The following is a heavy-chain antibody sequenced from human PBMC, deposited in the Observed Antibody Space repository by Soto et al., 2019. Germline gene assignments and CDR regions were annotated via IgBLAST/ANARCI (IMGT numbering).Heavy chain of an antibody. CDR2: ISYDGSNK. CDR3: AKGNGDYSNYGMDV. D-gene: IGHD4-4*01. CDR1: GFTFSSYG. V-gene: IGHV3-30*18. Sequence: GGSLRLSCAASGFTFSSYGMHWVRQAPGKGLEWVAVISYDGSNKYYADSVKGRFTISRDNSKNTLYLQMNSLRAEDTAVYYCAKGNGDYSNYGMDVWGQGTTVTVSS. J-gene: IGHJ6*02.